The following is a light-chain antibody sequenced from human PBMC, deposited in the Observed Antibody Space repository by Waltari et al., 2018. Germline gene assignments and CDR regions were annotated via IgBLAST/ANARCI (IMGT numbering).Light chain of an antibody. CDR2: LAF. CDR1: QTISDSF. Sequence: EVVLTQSPGTLSLSPGDRATLSCRASQTISDSFLAWYQWKPGQAPRLLIYLAFNRASGIPDRFRGSGSGTDVTLTINRLEPEDFAVYFCQHYGGSPITFGQGTRLELK. CDR3: QHYGGSPIT. J-gene: IGKJ5*01. V-gene: IGKV3-20*01.